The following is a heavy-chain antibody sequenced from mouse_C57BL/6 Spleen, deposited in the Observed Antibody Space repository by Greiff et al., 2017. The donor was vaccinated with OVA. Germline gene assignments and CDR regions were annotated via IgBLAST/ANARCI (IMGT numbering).Heavy chain of an antibody. J-gene: IGHJ2*01. CDR1: GYTFTSYW. CDR2: IDPSDSYT. Sequence: QVQLQQPGAELVRPGPSVKLSCKASGYTFTSYWMHWVKQRPGQGLEWIGVIDPSDSYTNYNQKFKGKATLTVDTSSSTAYMQLSSLTSEDSAVYYCARADYYWGQGTTLTVSS. V-gene: IGHV1-59*01. CDR3: ARADYY.